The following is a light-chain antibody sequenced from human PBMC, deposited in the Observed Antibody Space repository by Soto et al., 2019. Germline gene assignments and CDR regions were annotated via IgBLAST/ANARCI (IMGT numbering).Light chain of an antibody. V-gene: IGLV1-44*01. CDR1: ISNIGSNT. CDR2: GNN. Sequence: QSVLTQPPSASGTPGQRVTISCSGSISNIGSNTVNWYQQLPRTAPKLLIYGNNQGPSGVPDRFSGSKSGTSASLAISGLQPEDEADYYCAVWDDSLSGVVFGGGTKVTVL. CDR3: AVWDDSLSGVV. J-gene: IGLJ3*02.